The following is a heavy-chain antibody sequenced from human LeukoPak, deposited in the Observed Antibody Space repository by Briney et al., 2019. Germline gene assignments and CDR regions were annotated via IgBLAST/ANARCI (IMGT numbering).Heavy chain of an antibody. CDR3: AREGITAPETNWFDP. J-gene: IGHJ5*02. D-gene: IGHD6-25*01. CDR1: GSTFTAYY. V-gene: IGHV1-2*02. CDR2: INPNGGGT. Sequence: ASVKVSCKASGSTFTAYYMHWVRQAPGQGLEWMGWINPNGGGTNYAQKFQGRVTLTRDTSISTAYMELSRLRSDDTAVYYCAREGITAPETNWFDPWGQGTLVTVSS.